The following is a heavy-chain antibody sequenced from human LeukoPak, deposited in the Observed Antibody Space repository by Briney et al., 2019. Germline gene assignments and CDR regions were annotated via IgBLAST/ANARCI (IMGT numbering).Heavy chain of an antibody. D-gene: IGHD3-22*01. CDR3: ARLQGDSSGYCDY. J-gene: IGHJ4*02. V-gene: IGHV4-59*01. Sequence: RTSETLSLTCTVSGGSISSYYWSWIRQPPGKGLEWIGYIYYSGSTNYNPSLKSRVTISVDTSKNQFSLKLSSVTAADTAVYYCARLQGDSSGYCDYWGQGTLVTVSS. CDR1: GGSISSYY. CDR2: IYYSGST.